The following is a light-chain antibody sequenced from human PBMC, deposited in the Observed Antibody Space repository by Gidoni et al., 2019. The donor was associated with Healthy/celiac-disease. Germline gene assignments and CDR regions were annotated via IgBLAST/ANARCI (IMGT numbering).Light chain of an antibody. CDR2: DAS. CDR1: QDISNY. V-gene: IGKV1-33*01. Sequence: DIQMTQSPSSLSASVGDRVTITCQASQDISNYLHWYQQNPGKAPKLLIYDASNLETGVPSRFSGSGSGTDFTFTISSLQPEDIATYYCQQYDNRPPGFTFGPGTKVDIK. CDR3: QQYDNRPPGFT. J-gene: IGKJ3*01.